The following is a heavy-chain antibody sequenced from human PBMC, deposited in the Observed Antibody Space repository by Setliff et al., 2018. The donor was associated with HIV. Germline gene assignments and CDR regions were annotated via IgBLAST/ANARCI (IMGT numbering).Heavy chain of an antibody. CDR3: ARNRVVPAAISDY. CDR1: GGTFSSYA. CDR2: IIPIFGTA. V-gene: IGHV1-69*05. Sequence: SVKVSCKASGGTFSSYAISWVRQAPGQGLEWVGGIIPIFGTANYAQKFHGRVTITTDESTSTAYMELSSLRSEDTAVYYCARNRVVPAAISDYWGQGTLVTVSS. D-gene: IGHD2-2*01. J-gene: IGHJ4*02.